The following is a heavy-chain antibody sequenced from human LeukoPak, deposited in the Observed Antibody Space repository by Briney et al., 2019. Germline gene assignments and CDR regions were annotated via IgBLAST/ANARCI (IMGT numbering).Heavy chain of an antibody. Sequence: SETLSLTCAVYGGSFSGYYWSWIRQPPGKGLEWIGEINHSGSTNYNPSLKSRVTISVDTSKNQFSLKLSSVTAADTAVYYCARGFGWSGYSDDNMDVWGKGTTVTVSS. CDR2: INHSGST. CDR3: ARGFGWSGYSDDNMDV. D-gene: IGHD3-3*01. V-gene: IGHV4-34*01. J-gene: IGHJ6*03. CDR1: GGSFSGYY.